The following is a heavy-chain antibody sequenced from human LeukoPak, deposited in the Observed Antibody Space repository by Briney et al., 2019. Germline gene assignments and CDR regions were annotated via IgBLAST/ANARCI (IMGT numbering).Heavy chain of an antibody. D-gene: IGHD1-26*01. CDR1: GGTFSSYA. CDR3: ARDVVSGSYGGTYFDY. CDR2: IIPIFGTA. J-gene: IGHJ4*02. V-gene: IGHV1-69*13. Sequence: ASVKVSCKASGGTFSSYAISWVRQAPGQGLEWMGGIIPIFGTASYAQKFQGRVTITADESTSTAYMELSSLRSEDTAVYYCARDVVSGSYGGTYFDYWGQGTLVTVSS.